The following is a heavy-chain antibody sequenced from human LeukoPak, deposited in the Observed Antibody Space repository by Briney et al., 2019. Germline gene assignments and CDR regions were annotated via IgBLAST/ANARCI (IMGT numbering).Heavy chain of an antibody. D-gene: IGHD2-21*02. CDR2: IIPIFGTA. CDR3: AREDIVVVTAIQGWFDP. V-gene: IGHV1-69*13. Sequence: SVKVSCKTSGGTFSSYAISWVRQAPGQGLEWMGGIIPIFGTANYAQKFQGRVTITADESTSTDYMELSSLRSEDTAVYYCAREDIVVVTAIQGWFDPWGQGTLVTVSS. J-gene: IGHJ5*02. CDR1: GGTFSSYA.